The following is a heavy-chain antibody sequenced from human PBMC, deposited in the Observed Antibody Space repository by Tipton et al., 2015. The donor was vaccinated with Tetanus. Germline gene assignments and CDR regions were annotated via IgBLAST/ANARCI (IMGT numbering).Heavy chain of an antibody. D-gene: IGHD3-16*02. CDR1: GFTFSSHA. CDR2: ISGSGGST. Sequence: SLRLSCAASGFTFSSHAMSWVRQAPGKGLEWVSAISGSGGSTYYADSVKGRFIISRDNSKNTLYLQMSSLRAEDTAVYYCARDNKGVWGSYRFDYWGQGTLVTVSS. V-gene: IGHV3-23*01. CDR3: ARDNKGVWGSYRFDY. J-gene: IGHJ4*02.